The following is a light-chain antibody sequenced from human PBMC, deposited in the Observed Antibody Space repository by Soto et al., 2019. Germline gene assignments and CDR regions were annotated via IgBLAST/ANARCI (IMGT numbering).Light chain of an antibody. Sequence: QSVLTQAPSASGTPGQRVTISCSGSSSNIGVNYVYWYQQVPGTAPKLLVFDDNQRPSGVPDRFSDSKSGISASLAISGLQSEDEGDYYCAAWDHSLNGHVFGSGTKLTVL. CDR3: AAWDHSLNGHV. V-gene: IGLV1-44*01. J-gene: IGLJ1*01. CDR1: SSNIGVNY. CDR2: DDN.